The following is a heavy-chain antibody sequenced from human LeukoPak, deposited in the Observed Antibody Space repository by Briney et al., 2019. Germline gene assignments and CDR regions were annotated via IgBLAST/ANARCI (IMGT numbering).Heavy chain of an antibody. D-gene: IGHD4-23*01. J-gene: IGHJ3*02. CDR2: ISQDGSNK. V-gene: IGHV3-30-3*01. CDR1: GFTFSSYA. CDR3: ARVARMTTAVPSAFDI. Sequence: GGSLRLSCAASGFTFSSYAMHWVRQAPGKGLEWVAVISQDGSNKYYADSVKGRFTISRDNSKNTLYFQMNSLRGEDTAVYYCARVARMTTAVPSAFDIWGQGTLVTVSS.